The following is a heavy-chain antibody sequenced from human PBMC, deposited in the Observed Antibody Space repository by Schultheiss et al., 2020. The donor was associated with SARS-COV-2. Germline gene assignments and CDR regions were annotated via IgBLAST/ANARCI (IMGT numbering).Heavy chain of an antibody. D-gene: IGHD6-19*01. J-gene: IGHJ5*02. CDR2: ISSSSSYI. CDR1: GFTFSSYS. V-gene: IGHV3-21*01. CDR3: ARVGGAVAGIKGWFDP. Sequence: GGSLRLSCAASGFTFSSYSMNWVRQAPGKGLEWVSSISSSSSYIYYADSVKGRFTISRDNAKNSLYLQMNSLRAEDTAVYYCARVGGAVAGIKGWFDPWGQGTLVTVSS.